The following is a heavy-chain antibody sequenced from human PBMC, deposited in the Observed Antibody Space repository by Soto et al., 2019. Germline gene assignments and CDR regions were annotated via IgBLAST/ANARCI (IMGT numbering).Heavy chain of an antibody. J-gene: IGHJ3*02. D-gene: IGHD3-22*01. CDR3: ATGINYYASSRYSEWGGFDI. CDR2: IYYRWST. V-gene: IGHV4-31*03. CDR1: VCGISSVCDY. Sequence: SETRWRTCTFCVCGISSVCDYLSFIRRQPWNCLEWIGYIYYRWSTYDNPSLKSRVTISVDTSKNQFSLKLSSVTAADTAVYYSATGINYYASSRYSEWGGFDIWGKGKMVNVSS.